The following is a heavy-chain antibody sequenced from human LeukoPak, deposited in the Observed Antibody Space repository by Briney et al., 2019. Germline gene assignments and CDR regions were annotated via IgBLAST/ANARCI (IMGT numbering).Heavy chain of an antibody. V-gene: IGHV3-7*01. J-gene: IGHJ6*02. D-gene: IGHD3-3*01. CDR3: ARDRDDFWSGSSYHYGMDV. CDR1: GFTFSSYW. CDR2: IKQDGSEK. Sequence: PGGSLRLSCAASGFTFSSYWMSWVRQAPGKGLEWVANIKQDGSEKYYVDSVKGRFTISRDNANNSLYLQMNSLRAEDTAVYYCARDRDDFWSGSSYHYGMDVWGQGTTVTVSS.